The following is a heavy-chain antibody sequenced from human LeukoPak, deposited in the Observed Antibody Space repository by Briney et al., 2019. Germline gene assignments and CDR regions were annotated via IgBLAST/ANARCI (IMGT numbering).Heavy chain of an antibody. D-gene: IGHD3-10*01. J-gene: IGHJ4*02. CDR3: ARHQGFAELLYALY. CDR1: GYSFTNYW. Sequence: GESLKISCKGSGYSFTNYWIGWVRQMPGKGLEWLGIIHPGDSDTRHSPSFQGLVTISADRSLSTTYLQWSSLKASDTAMYYCARHQGFAELLYALYWGQGTQVTVSS. CDR2: IHPGDSDT. V-gene: IGHV5-51*01.